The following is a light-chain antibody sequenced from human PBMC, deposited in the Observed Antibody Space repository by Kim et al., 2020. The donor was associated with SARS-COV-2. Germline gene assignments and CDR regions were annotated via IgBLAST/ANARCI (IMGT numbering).Light chain of an antibody. CDR1: STRNGNGF. V-gene: IGLV1-51*01. CDR2: DND. Sequence: QSMVTQPPSVSAAPGQKVTISCSGRSTRNGNGFVSWFQQLPGTAPKLLIYDNDKRPTGIPDRFSGSKSATSATLGITGLQTGDEADYYCGTWDNSLSAVVFGGGTQLTVL. J-gene: IGLJ2*01. CDR3: GTWDNSLSAVV.